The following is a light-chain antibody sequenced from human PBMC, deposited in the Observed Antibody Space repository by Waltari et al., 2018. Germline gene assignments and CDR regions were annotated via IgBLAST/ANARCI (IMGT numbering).Light chain of an antibody. Sequence: QSALTQPASVSGSPGQSTTISCYGTSSAIGFYNYVSWYQQHPGKAPKLIIYDVSQRPSGVSDRFSGSKSGNTASLTISGLQAEDEADYYCNSYTGSSSWVFGGGTKVTVL. CDR2: DVS. J-gene: IGLJ3*02. CDR1: SSAIGFYNY. CDR3: NSYTGSSSWV. V-gene: IGLV2-14*01.